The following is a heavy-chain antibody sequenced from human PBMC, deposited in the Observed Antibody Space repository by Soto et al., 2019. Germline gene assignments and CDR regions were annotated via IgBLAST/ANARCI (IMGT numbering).Heavy chain of an antibody. D-gene: IGHD1-26*01. CDR1: GFNFRGEA. V-gene: IGHV3-23*01. CDR2: LTPGGETT. CDR3: VKDSPVSGKYQDLDY. J-gene: IGHJ4*02. Sequence: EVQLLESGGGLVQPGGSLRLSFAASGFNFRGEAMTWVGQAPGKGLEWISALTPGGETTYYINSVKGRFTISRDNAKDTLFLQMNSLTDADTAIYYCVKDSPVSGKYQDLDYWGQGTLVTVSS.